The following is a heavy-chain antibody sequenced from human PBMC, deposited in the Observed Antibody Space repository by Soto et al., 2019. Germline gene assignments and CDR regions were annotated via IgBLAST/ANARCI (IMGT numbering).Heavy chain of an antibody. Sequence: TSETLSLTCAVSGGSISRSNWWSWVRQSPGKGLELIGEIYHSGNTNYNPSLKSRVTISVDKSKIQFSLKLSFVTAADTSVYYCARRGYYDSTGSNDAFDIWGQGTMVTVSS. CDR1: GGSISRSNW. CDR2: IYHSGNT. D-gene: IGHD3-22*01. CDR3: ARRGYYDSTGSNDAFDI. J-gene: IGHJ3*02. V-gene: IGHV4-4*02.